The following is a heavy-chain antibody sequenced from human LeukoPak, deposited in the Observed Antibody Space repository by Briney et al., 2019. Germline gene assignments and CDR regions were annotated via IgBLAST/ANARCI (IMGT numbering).Heavy chain of an antibody. V-gene: IGHV6-1*01. CDR2: TYYRSKWYN. CDR3: ARAPYSYGYVKLDY. J-gene: IGHJ4*02. CDR1: GDSVSSNSAA. Sequence: SQTLSLTCAISGDSVSSNSAAGNWIRQSPSRGLEWLGRTYYRSKWYNDYAVSVKSRITINPDTSKNQFSLQLNSVTPEDTAVYYCARAPYSYGYVKLDYWGQGTLVTVSS. D-gene: IGHD5-18*01.